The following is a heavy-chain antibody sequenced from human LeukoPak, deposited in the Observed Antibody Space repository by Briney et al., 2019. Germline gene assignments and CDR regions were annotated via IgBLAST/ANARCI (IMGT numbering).Heavy chain of an antibody. Sequence: GASVTVSCKASGYTFTGYYMRWVRQAPGQGLEWMGRINPNSGGTNYAQKLQGRVTITRDTSISTAYMELSSLRSDDTAVYYCARESLYRNYAGYWGQGTLVTVSS. CDR1: GYTFTGYY. D-gene: IGHD1-1*01. CDR3: ARESLYRNYAGY. J-gene: IGHJ4*02. CDR2: INPNSGGT. V-gene: IGHV1-2*06.